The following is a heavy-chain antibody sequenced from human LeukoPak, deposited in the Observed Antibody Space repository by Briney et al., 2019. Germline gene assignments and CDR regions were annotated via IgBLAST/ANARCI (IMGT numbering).Heavy chain of an antibody. Sequence: GGSLRLSCAASGFTLDDYAMHWVRQAPGKGLEWVSGISWNSGSIGYADSVKGRFTISRDNAKNSLYLQMNSLRAEDMALYYCAKDIASSSSSEGAFDYWGQGTLVTVSS. J-gene: IGHJ4*02. D-gene: IGHD6-6*01. CDR2: ISWNSGSI. CDR3: AKDIASSSSSEGAFDY. CDR1: GFTLDDYA. V-gene: IGHV3-9*03.